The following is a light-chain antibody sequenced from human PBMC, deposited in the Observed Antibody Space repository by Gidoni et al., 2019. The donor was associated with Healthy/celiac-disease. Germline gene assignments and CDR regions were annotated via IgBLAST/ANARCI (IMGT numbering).Light chain of an antibody. V-gene: IGKV4-1*01. CDR1: QSVLYSSNNKNY. CDR3: QQYYSTLPRT. J-gene: IGKJ3*01. Sequence: IVMTQSPDSLAVSLGERATINCKSRQSVLYSSNNKNYLAWYQQKPGQPPKRLIYWASTRASGVPARLSGSGSGTDFTLTISSLQAEDVAVYYCQQYYSTLPRTFGPGTKVDIK. CDR2: WAS.